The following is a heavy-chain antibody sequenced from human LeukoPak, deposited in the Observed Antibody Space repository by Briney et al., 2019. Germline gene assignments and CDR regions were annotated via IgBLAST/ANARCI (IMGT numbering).Heavy chain of an antibody. CDR2: INHSGST. D-gene: IGHD6-25*01. CDR3: ATARLGSGLEGAFDL. CDR1: GGSFSGYY. J-gene: IGHJ3*01. Sequence: SSETLSLTCAVYGGSFSGYYWSWIRQPPGKGLEWIGEINHSGSTNYNPSLKSRVTISVDTSKKHFSLKLSSVTAADTAVYYCATARLGSGLEGAFDLWGQGTMVTVSS. V-gene: IGHV4-34*01.